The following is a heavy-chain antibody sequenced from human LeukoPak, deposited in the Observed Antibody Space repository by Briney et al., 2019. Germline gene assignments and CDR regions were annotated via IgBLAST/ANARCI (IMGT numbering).Heavy chain of an antibody. CDR2: IYYSGST. V-gene: IGHV4-39*01. D-gene: IGHD5-12*01. Sequence: PSETLSLTCTVSGGSISSSSYYWGWIRQPPGKGLEWIGSIYYSGSTYYNPSLKSQVTISVDTSKNQFSLKLSSVTAADTAVYYCARRGALVAIIGAWGQGTLVTVSS. CDR1: GGSISSSSYY. J-gene: IGHJ5*02. CDR3: ARRGALVAIIGA.